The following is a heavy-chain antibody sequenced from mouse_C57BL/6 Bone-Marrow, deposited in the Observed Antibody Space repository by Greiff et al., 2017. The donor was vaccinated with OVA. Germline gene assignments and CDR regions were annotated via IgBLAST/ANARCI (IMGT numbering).Heavy chain of an antibody. J-gene: IGHJ1*03. V-gene: IGHV5-4*03. CDR1: GFTFSSYA. CDR3: ARGGITTVVGDWYFDV. D-gene: IGHD1-1*01. CDR2: ISDGGSYT. Sequence: DVKLVESGGGLVKPGGSLKLSCAASGFTFSSYAMSWVRQTPEKRLEWVATISDGGSYTYYPDNVKGRFTISRDNAKNNLYLQMSHLKSEDTAMYYCARGGITTVVGDWYFDVWGTGTTVTVSS.